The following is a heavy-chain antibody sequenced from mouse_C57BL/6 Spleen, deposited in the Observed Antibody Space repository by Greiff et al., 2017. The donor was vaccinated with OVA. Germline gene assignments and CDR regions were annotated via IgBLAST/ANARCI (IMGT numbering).Heavy chain of an antibody. D-gene: IGHD6-1*01. CDR1: GFTFSSYA. V-gene: IGHV5-4*03. CDR3: ARVPLQGFAY. J-gene: IGHJ3*01. CDR2: ISDGGSYT. Sequence: DVKLVESGGGLVKPGGSLKLSCAASGFTFSSYAMSWVRQTPEKRLEWVATISDGGSYTYYPDNVKGRFTISRDNAKNNLYLQMSHLKSEDTAMYYCARVPLQGFAYWGQGTLVTVSA.